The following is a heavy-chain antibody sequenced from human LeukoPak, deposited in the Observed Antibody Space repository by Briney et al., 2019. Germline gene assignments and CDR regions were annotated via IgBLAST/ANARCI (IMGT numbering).Heavy chain of an antibody. CDR2: IRYDGSNK. Sequence: QPGGSLRLSCAASGFTFSSYGMHWVRQAPGKGLEWVAFIRYDGSNKYYADSVKGRFTISRDNSKNSLYLQMNSLRAEDTAVYYCARKRKAEWYRSDQGRAFDIWGQGTMVTVSS. V-gene: IGHV3-30*02. CDR3: ARKRKAEWYRSDQGRAFDI. CDR1: GFTFSSYG. J-gene: IGHJ3*02. D-gene: IGHD3-10*01.